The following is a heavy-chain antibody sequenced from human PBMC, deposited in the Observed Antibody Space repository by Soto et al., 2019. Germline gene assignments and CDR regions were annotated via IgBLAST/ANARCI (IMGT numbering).Heavy chain of an antibody. CDR1: GGSISPYY. Sequence: SETLSLTCTVSGGSISPYYWGWIRKPPGKGLELIGYIYYSGSTNYNPSLKSRVTISVDASKNQFSLKLSSVTAADTAVYYCARGYCNGGTCYSRFFDYWGQGTLVTVSS. CDR2: IYYSGST. D-gene: IGHD2-15*01. V-gene: IGHV4-59*08. J-gene: IGHJ4*02. CDR3: ARGYCNGGTCYSRFFDY.